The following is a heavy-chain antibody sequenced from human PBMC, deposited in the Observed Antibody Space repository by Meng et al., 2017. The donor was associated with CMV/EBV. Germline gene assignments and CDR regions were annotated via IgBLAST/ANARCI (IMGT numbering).Heavy chain of an antibody. CDR3: ARRGSGSYWGYNWFDP. J-gene: IGHJ5*02. CDR1: GGSFSGYY. Sequence: GSLRLSCAVCGGSFSGYYWSWIRQPPGKGLEWIGEINHSGSTNYNPSLKSRVTISVDTSKNQFSLKLSSVTAADTAVYYCARRGSGSYWGYNWFDPWGQGTLVTVSS. V-gene: IGHV4-34*01. D-gene: IGHD3-10*01. CDR2: INHSGST.